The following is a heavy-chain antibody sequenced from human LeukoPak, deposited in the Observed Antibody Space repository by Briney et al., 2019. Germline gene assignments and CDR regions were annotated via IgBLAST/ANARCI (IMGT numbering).Heavy chain of an antibody. CDR1: GFNFANHA. V-gene: IGHV3-23*01. J-gene: IGHJ4*02. CDR3: AKVHTSGYHYFDY. Sequence: QPGGSLRLSCAASGFNFANHAMSWVRQTPGKGLEWVSAISGGGDITYYADSVTGRFTISRDNSKDTLFLQMHSLRPGDTAVYYCAKVHTSGYHYFDYWGQGTLVTVSS. CDR2: ISGGGDIT. D-gene: IGHD5-12*01.